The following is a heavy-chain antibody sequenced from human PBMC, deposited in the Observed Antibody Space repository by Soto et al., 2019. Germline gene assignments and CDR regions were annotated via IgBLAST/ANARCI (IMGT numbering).Heavy chain of an antibody. V-gene: IGHV3-21*01. CDR2: ISSSSSYI. J-gene: IGHJ6*02. CDR3: ARGTGRYSTGDMDV. Sequence: EVQLVESGGGLVKPGGSLRLSCAASGFTFSSYKMNWVRQAPGKGLEWVSSISSSSSYIYYADSVKGRFTISRDNAKNSLYLQKNSLRAEDAAVYYCARGTGRYSTGDMDVWGQGTTVTVSS. D-gene: IGHD2-8*02. CDR1: GFTFSSYK.